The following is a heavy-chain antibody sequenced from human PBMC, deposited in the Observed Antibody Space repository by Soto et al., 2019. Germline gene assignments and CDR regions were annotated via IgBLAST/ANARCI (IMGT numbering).Heavy chain of an antibody. CDR2: ITYGGNT. J-gene: IGHJ6*02. D-gene: IGHD5-18*01. V-gene: IGHV4-39*01. Sequence: GTQCLPQRFSGFSVRRTNFYWGCLPPTPGKGLGWIGSITYGGNTYYNPSLESRLNMSVDTSKNQFSVRLTSVTAADTSVYYCARQGYNYGYVWVSGGWGRGNTVNVS. CDR1: GFSVRRTNFY. CDR3: ARQGYNYGYVWVSGG.